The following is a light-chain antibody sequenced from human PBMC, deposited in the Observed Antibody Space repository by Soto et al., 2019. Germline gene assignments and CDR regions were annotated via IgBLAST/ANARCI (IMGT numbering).Light chain of an antibody. Sequence: QAVVTQPASVYGSPGQSITISCTGTSSDVGSYKFVSWYQQHPGKAPKLMIYEGSKRPSGVSNRFSGSKSGNTASLTISGLQAEDEADYYCCSYAGSSTLVFGGGTKLTVL. CDR2: EGS. V-gene: IGLV2-23*01. CDR1: SSDVGSYKF. CDR3: CSYAGSSTLV. J-gene: IGLJ2*01.